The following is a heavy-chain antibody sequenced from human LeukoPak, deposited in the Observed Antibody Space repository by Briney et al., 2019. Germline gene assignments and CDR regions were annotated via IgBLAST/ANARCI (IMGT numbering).Heavy chain of an antibody. J-gene: IGHJ3*02. CDR3: ARRYRDAFDI. CDR2: IYYTGST. V-gene: IGHV4-59*08. D-gene: IGHD4-11*01. Sequence: PSETLSLTCSVSSGFISSYYWTWIRQSPGKGLEWIGYIYYTGSTSYNPSLQSRVTISVDTSKNQFSLRLNSVTAADTAVYYCARRYRDAFDIWGQGTMVTVSS. CDR1: SGFISSYY.